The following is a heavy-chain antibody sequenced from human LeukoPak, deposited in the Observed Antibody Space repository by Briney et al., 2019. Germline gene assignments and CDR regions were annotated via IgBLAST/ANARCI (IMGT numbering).Heavy chain of an antibody. D-gene: IGHD3-22*01. CDR1: GGSISSGDYY. Sequence: SETLSLTCTVSGGSISSGDYYWSWIRQPPGKGLEWIGYIYHSGSTYYNPSLKSRVTISVDRSKNQFSLKLSSVTAADTAVYYCARGPTDYYDSSGYWRRGYFDLWGRGTLVTVSS. CDR3: ARGPTDYYDSSGYWRRGYFDL. CDR2: IYHSGST. V-gene: IGHV4-30-2*01. J-gene: IGHJ2*01.